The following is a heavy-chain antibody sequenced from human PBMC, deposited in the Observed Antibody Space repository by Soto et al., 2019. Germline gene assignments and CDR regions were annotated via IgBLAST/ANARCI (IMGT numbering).Heavy chain of an antibody. J-gene: IGHJ5*02. CDR2: IYYSGST. Sequence: SLTCTVSGGSISRGTYYWGWIRQPPGKGLEWIGSIYYSGSTYYRPSLKSRVTISVDTSKNQFSLKLSSVTAADTAVYYCARQVTAAIRRGWLDPWGKRSLVKVS. CDR1: GGSISRGTYY. CDR3: ARQVTAAIRRGWLDP. V-gene: IGHV4-39*01. D-gene: IGHD2-2*02.